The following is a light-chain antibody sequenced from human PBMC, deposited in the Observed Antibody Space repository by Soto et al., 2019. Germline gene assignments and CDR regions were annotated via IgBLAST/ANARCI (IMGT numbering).Light chain of an antibody. Sequence: EIVLTQSPGPLSLSPGERATLSCRASKSVSSSYLAWYQQKPGQAPRLLTYGASSRATGIPDRFSGSGSGPAFTLTISSLEPDDFAVYYCHQYGGSPRTLGQGTKVEV. CDR3: HQYGGSPRT. V-gene: IGKV3-20*01. J-gene: IGKJ1*01. CDR2: GAS. CDR1: KSVSSSY.